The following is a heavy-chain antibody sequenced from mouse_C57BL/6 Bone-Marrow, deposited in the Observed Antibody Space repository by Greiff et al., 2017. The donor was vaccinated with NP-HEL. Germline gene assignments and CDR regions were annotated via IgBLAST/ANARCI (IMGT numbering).Heavy chain of an antibody. D-gene: IGHD1-1*01. V-gene: IGHV5-6*01. CDR3: ARSRIYWYFDV. CDR2: ISSGGSYT. J-gene: IGHJ1*03. CDR1: GFTFSSYG. Sequence: EVNLVESGGDLVKPGGSLKLSCAASGFTFSSYGMSWVRQTPDKRLEWVATISSGGSYTYYPDSVKGRFTISRDNAKNTLYLQMSSLKSEDTAMYYCARSRIYWYFDVWGTGTTVTVSS.